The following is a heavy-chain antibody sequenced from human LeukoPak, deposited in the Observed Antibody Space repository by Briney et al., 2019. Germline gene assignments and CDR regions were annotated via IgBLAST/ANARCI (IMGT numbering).Heavy chain of an antibody. J-gene: IGHJ4*02. D-gene: IGHD6-19*01. CDR3: ARDRGSSGWYEFDY. Sequence: GGSLRLSCVASGFVFNSYETSWVRQAPGKGLEWLSYITGRGDTIYYADSVRGRFTISRDNAKNSLYLQMNSLRAEDTAVYYCARDRGSSGWYEFDYWGQGTLVTVSS. V-gene: IGHV3-48*03. CDR1: GFVFNSYE. CDR2: ITGRGDTI.